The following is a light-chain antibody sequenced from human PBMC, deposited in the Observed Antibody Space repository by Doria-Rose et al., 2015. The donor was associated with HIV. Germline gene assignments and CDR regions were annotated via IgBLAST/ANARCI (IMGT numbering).Light chain of an antibody. CDR1: QSVSSSY. CDR3: QQYGSSPPYT. CDR2: GAS. Sequence: LTQSPGTLSLSPGERATLSCRASQSVSSSYLAWYQQKPGQAPRLLIYGASSRATGIPDRFSGSGSGTDFTLTISRLEPEDFAVYYCQQYGSSPPYTFGQGTKLEIK. V-gene: IGKV3-20*01. J-gene: IGKJ2*01.